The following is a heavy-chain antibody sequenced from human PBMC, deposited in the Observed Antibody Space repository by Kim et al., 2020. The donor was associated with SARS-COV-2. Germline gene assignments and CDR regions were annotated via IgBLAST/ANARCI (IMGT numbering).Heavy chain of an antibody. CDR3: TRGASGTDD. Sequence: SETLSLTCTVSGGSINSNNYYWGWIRQPPGKGLEWIGSISYSGSTYYNPSLQSRITMSVDTSKNQFFLKLSSATAADTAVYYCTRGASGTDDWGPGTLVT. CDR2: ISYSGST. V-gene: IGHV4-39*01. J-gene: IGHJ1*01. CDR1: GGSINSNNYY. D-gene: IGHD1-7*01.